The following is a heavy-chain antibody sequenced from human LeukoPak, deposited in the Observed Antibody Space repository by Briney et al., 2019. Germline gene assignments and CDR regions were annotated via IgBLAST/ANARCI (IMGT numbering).Heavy chain of an antibody. CDR2: ISTYNGNT. CDR3: ARAQEILWFGEVLDSYYYMDV. CDR1: GYTFTSYG. J-gene: IGHJ6*03. Sequence: AAVKVSCKASGYTFTSYGFSRGRQAPGQGIEGVGWISTYNGNTNYAQKLQGRVTMTIDTSTSTAYMELKSLRSDDTAVYYCARAQEILWFGEVLDSYYYMDVWGKGTTVTASS. D-gene: IGHD3-10*01. V-gene: IGHV1-18*01.